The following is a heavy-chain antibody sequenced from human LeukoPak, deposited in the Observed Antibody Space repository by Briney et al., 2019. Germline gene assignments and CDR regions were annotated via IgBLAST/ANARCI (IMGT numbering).Heavy chain of an antibody. CDR1: GGSISTFY. D-gene: IGHD6-13*01. CDR2: IYYVGNT. J-gene: IGHJ4*02. CDR3: ASGAGYSRGLDS. V-gene: IGHV4-59*08. Sequence: PSESLSLTCTVSGGSISTFYWSWVRPPPGKWMEWIGYIYYVGNTNYNPSLRSRVTISVDTSNNRFSLKLSSVTAADTAMYYCASGAGYSRGLDSWGQRTLVTVSS.